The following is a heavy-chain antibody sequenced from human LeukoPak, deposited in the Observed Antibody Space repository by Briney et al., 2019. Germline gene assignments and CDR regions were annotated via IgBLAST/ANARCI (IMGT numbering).Heavy chain of an antibody. Sequence: PSETLSLTCAVYGGSFSGYYWSWIRQPPGKGLEWIGEINHSGSTNYNPSLKSRVTISVDTSKNQFSLKLSSVTAADTAVYYCARGFNIPWFGELFVLGPPMDVWGKGTTVTVSS. CDR1: GGSFSGYY. D-gene: IGHD3-10*01. J-gene: IGHJ6*03. CDR3: ARGFNIPWFGELFVLGPPMDV. V-gene: IGHV4-34*01. CDR2: INHSGST.